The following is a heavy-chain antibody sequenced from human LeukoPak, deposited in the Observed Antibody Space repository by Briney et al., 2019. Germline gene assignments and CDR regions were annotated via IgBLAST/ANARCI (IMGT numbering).Heavy chain of an antibody. CDR3: ARHYGKTGIVAV. CDR2: INPGDSDT. Sequence: GESLKISCKGSGYTFTNYWIGWVRQMPGKGLEWMGIINPGDSDTRYSPALQGQVTISADKSISTAYLQWSSLKASDTAMYYCARHYGKTGIVAVWGQGTLVTVSS. V-gene: IGHV5-51*01. D-gene: IGHD6-13*01. CDR1: GYTFTNYW. J-gene: IGHJ4*02.